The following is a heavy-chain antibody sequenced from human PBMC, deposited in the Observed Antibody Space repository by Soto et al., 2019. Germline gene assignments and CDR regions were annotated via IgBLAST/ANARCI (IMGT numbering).Heavy chain of an antibody. CDR1: GFTFRSYN. J-gene: IGHJ4*01. CDR2: ISSSSSTI. Sequence: DVQLVESGGGLVQPGGSLRLSCAASGFTFRSYNMDWVRLAPGKGLDWVSYISSSSSTIYYADSVKGRFTISRDNAKNSLYLQMNSLRDDDTAMYYCVIGGTIAVTTIGDYWGQGTLVTVSS. CDR3: VIGGTIAVTTIGDY. D-gene: IGHD5-12*01. V-gene: IGHV3-48*02.